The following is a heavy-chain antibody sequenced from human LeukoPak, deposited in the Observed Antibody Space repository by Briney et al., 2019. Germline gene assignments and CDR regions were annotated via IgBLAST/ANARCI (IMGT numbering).Heavy chain of an antibody. V-gene: IGHV3-30*02. CDR2: IRYDGSNK. CDR3: AREYTAMVL. D-gene: IGHD5-18*01. J-gene: IGHJ4*02. Sequence: GGSLRLSCAASGFTFSSYGMHWVRQAPGKGLEWVTFIRYDGSNKYYADSVKGRFTISRDNAKNSLYLQMNSLRAEDTAVYYCAREYTAMVLWGQGTLVTVSS. CDR1: GFTFSSYG.